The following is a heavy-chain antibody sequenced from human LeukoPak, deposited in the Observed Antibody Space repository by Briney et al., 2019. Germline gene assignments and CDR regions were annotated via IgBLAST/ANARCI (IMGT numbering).Heavy chain of an antibody. CDR3: ARGGMATIKFFDY. D-gene: IGHD5-24*01. CDR1: GYIFKTYW. V-gene: IGHV5-51*01. Sequence: GESLKISCKGSGYIFKTYWIAWVRQMPGKGLEWMGIIYPGDSDTRYSPSFQGQVIISVDKSKNTAYLQWSSLKASDTAIYYCARGGMATIKFFDYWGQGTRVTVSS. CDR2: IYPGDSDT. J-gene: IGHJ4*02.